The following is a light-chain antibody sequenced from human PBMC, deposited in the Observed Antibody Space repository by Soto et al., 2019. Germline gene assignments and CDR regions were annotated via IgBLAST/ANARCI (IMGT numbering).Light chain of an antibody. Sequence: QSALTQPASVSGSPGQSITISCTGTSSDVAFYNHVSWYQQHPGKAPKLLIYEVNNRPSGVSHRLSGSKSGNTASLTISGLQAEDEADYYCSSFARTHTYVGGTGTKLTVL. CDR3: SSFARTHTYV. CDR1: SSDVAFYNH. V-gene: IGLV2-14*01. CDR2: EVN. J-gene: IGLJ1*01.